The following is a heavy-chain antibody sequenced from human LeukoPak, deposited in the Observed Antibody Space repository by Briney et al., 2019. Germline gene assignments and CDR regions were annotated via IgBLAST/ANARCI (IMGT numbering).Heavy chain of an antibody. J-gene: IGHJ4*02. CDR3: ARGVYIAAAQYGY. CDR2: IYYSGTT. V-gene: IGHV4-59*01. D-gene: IGHD6-13*01. Sequence: SETLSLTCTVSGGSISSYYWSWIRQPPGKGLEWIGYIYYSGTTNYNPSLKSRVTISVDTTKNQFSLKLSSVTAADTAVYYCARGVYIAAAQYGYWGQGTLVTVSS. CDR1: GGSISSYY.